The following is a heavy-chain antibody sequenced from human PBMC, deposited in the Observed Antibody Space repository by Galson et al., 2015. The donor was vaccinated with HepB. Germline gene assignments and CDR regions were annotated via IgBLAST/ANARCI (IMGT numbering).Heavy chain of an antibody. CDR2: IYWNDDK. D-gene: IGHD4-17*01. J-gene: IGHJ6*02. CDR3: ARIKYGDYVRVHYGMDV. CDR1: GFSLSTSGVG. Sequence: PALVKPTQTLTLTCTFSGFSLSTSGVGVGWIRQPPGKALEWLALIYWNDDKRYSPSLKSRLTITKDTSKNQVVLTMTNMDPVDTATYYCARIKYGDYVRVHYGMDVWGQGTTVTVSS. V-gene: IGHV2-5*01.